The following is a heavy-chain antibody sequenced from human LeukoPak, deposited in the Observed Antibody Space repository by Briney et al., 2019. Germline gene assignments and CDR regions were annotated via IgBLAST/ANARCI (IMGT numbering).Heavy chain of an antibody. CDR2: MHPGESEI. CDR3: AKTIASLGSGARYFDP. J-gene: IGHJ5*02. D-gene: IGHD5/OR15-5a*01. Sequence: GESLRISCKASGYSFTNYWIAWVRQKPGKGLEWMGIMHPGESEINYSPSFEGQVTISADTSISTAYLEWYSLKASDSAIYYCAKTIASLGSGARYFDPWGQGAMITVSS. CDR1: GYSFTNYW. V-gene: IGHV5-51*01.